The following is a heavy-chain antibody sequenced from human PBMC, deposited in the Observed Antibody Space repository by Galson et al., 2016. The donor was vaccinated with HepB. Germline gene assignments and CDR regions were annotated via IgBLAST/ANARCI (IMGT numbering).Heavy chain of an antibody. D-gene: IGHD2/OR15-2a*01. Sequence: SETLSLTCTVSGASISSYYGSWIRQPPGKGLEWIGHMYYSGSTNYNPSLKSRVSMSIDTSKNQFSLKLTSVTAADTAVYFCAREGNRDEGDYWGQGTLVTVSA. J-gene: IGHJ4*02. CDR2: MYYSGST. CDR1: GASISSYY. CDR3: AREGNRDEGDY. V-gene: IGHV4-59*01.